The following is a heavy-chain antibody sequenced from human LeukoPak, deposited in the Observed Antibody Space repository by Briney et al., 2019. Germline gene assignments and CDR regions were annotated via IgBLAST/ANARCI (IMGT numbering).Heavy chain of an antibody. D-gene: IGHD6-19*01. V-gene: IGHV3-30*18. CDR3: AKDHLGSSGWYPQH. CDR2: ISYDGSNK. J-gene: IGHJ1*01. Sequence: PGGSLRLSCAVSGFTFSNYGIHWVRQAPGKGLEWVAVISYDGSNKYYVDSVKGRFTISRDNSKNTLSLQMNSLRAEDTAVYYCAKDHLGSSGWYPQHWGQGTLVTVSS. CDR1: GFTFSNYG.